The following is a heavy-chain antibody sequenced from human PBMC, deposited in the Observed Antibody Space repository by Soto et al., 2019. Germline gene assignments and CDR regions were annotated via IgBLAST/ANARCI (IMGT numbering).Heavy chain of an antibody. Sequence: PSETLSLTCAVYGGSFSGYYWSWIRQPPGKGLEWIGEINHSGSTNYNPSLKSRVTISVDTSKNQFSLKLSSATAADTAVYYCARGRGYSGYDLALYFWGQGTMVTVSS. V-gene: IGHV4-34*01. CDR3: ARGRGYSGYDLALYF. D-gene: IGHD5-12*01. J-gene: IGHJ3*01. CDR2: INHSGST. CDR1: GGSFSGYY.